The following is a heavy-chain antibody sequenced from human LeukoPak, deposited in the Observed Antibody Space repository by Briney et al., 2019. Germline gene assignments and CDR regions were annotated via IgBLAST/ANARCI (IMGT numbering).Heavy chain of an antibody. CDR3: ARNSGDYADY. J-gene: IGHJ4*02. V-gene: IGHV3-30*04. D-gene: IGHD4-17*01. CDR1: GYTFTGYY. Sequence: SCKASGYTFTGYYMHWVRQAPGKGLEWVAVISYDGSNKYYADSVKGRFTISRDNSKNTLYLQMNSLRAEDTAVYYCARNSGDYADYWGQGTLVTVSS. CDR2: ISYDGSNK.